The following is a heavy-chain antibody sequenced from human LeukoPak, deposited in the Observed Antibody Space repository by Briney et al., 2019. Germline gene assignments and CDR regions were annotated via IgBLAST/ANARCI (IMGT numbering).Heavy chain of an antibody. CDR1: GGSISSSSYY. J-gene: IGHJ4*02. V-gene: IGHV4-39*01. Sequence: SETLSLTCTVSGGSISSSSYYWGWIRQPPGKGLEWIGNIYYSGSTYYNPSFKSRLTISVDTSKNQFSLKLSSVTAADTAVYYCASLRTGDFDYWGQGTLVTVSS. CDR3: ASLRTGDFDY. D-gene: IGHD3-10*01. CDR2: IYYSGST.